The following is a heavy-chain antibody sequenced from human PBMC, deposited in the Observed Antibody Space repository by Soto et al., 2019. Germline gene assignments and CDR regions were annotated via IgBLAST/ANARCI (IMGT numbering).Heavy chain of an antibody. CDR3: AKDFTPDSRWDIDY. Sequence: EVQLLESGGGLVQPAGSLRLSCAASGFTLSIYTMSWFRQAPGKGLEWVSSIYGNGRSTFYSASVKGRFTISRDNSGNTVYLQMSSLRAEDTAIYYRAKDFTPDSRWDIDYWGQGSLVTVSS. CDR1: GFTLSIYT. V-gene: IGHV3-23*01. J-gene: IGHJ4*02. D-gene: IGHD1-26*01. CDR2: IYGNGRST.